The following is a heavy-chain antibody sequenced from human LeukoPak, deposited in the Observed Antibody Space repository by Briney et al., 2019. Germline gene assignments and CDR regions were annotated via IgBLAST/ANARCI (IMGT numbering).Heavy chain of an antibody. J-gene: IGHJ3*02. Sequence: SVKVSCKASGGTFSSYAISWGRQAPGQGLEWMGRIIPIFGTANYAQKFQGRVTITTDESTSTAYMELSSLRSEDTAVYYCARDREMATIGHGAFDIWGQGTMVTVSS. CDR3: ARDREMATIGHGAFDI. CDR2: IIPIFGTA. V-gene: IGHV1-69*05. CDR1: GGTFSSYA. D-gene: IGHD5-24*01.